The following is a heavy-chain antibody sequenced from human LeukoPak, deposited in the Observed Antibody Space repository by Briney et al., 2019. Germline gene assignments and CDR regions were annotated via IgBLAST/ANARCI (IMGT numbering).Heavy chain of an antibody. J-gene: IGHJ4*02. CDR2: IGSSGGPI. Sequence: GGSLRLSCAVSGFTFSRYEMNWVRQAPGKGLEWVSFIGSSGGPIYYADSVKGRFTISRDNDKNSLYLQMDSLRAEDTAVYYCANIPAAIDYWGQGTLVTVSS. CDR1: GFTFSRYE. D-gene: IGHD2-2*02. CDR3: ANIPAAIDY. V-gene: IGHV3-48*03.